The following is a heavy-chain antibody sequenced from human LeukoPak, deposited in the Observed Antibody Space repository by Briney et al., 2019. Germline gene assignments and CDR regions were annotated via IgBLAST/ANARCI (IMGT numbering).Heavy chain of an antibody. J-gene: IGHJ4*02. V-gene: IGHV4-59*01. Sequence: SETLSLTCTVSGGSISSYYWSWIRQPPGKGLEWIGYIYYSGSTNYNPSLKSRVSISVDTSKNQFSLRLSSVTAADTAVYYCARDKAGYNDYWGQGTLVTVSS. CDR2: IYYSGST. CDR3: ARDKAGYNDY. D-gene: IGHD5-24*01. CDR1: GGSISSYY.